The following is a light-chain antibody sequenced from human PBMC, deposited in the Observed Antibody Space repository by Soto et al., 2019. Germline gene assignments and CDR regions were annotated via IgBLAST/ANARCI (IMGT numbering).Light chain of an antibody. CDR2: GAS. Sequence: EIVLTQSPGTLSLSPGERATLSCRASQSVSSSYLAWYQQKPGQAPRLLIYGASSRATGILDRFSGSGSVTAFNLTISRLEPEDFAVYYCQQYGSSRLTFGGGTKVEIK. CDR1: QSVSSSY. CDR3: QQYGSSRLT. J-gene: IGKJ4*01. V-gene: IGKV3-20*01.